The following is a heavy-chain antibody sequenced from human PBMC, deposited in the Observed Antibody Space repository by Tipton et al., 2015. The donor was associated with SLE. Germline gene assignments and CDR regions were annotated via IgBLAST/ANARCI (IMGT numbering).Heavy chain of an antibody. CDR2: IYTSGST. D-gene: IGHD6-19*01. Sequence: TLSLTCTVSGYSISSGYYWSWIRQPAGKGLEWIGRIYTSGSTNYNPSLKSRVTMSVDTSKNQFSLKLSSVTAADTAVYYCARGKIAVAVYYFDYWGQGTLVTVSS. V-gene: IGHV4-61*02. CDR3: ARGKIAVAVYYFDY. J-gene: IGHJ4*02. CDR1: GYSISSGYY.